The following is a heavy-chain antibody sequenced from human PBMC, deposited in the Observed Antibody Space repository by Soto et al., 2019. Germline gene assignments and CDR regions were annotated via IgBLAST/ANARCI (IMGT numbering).Heavy chain of an antibody. J-gene: IGHJ4*02. CDR1: GFTFSSYS. Sequence: PGGSLRLSCAASGFTFSSYSMNWVRQAPGKGLEWVSSISSSSSYIYYADSVKGRFTISRDNAKNSLYLQMNSLRAGDTAVYYCARDVSSSWFSDYWGQGTLVTVSS. V-gene: IGHV3-21*01. D-gene: IGHD6-13*01. CDR3: ARDVSSSWFSDY. CDR2: ISSSSSYI.